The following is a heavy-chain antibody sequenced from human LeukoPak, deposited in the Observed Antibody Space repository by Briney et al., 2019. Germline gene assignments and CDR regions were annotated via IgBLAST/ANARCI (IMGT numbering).Heavy chain of an antibody. D-gene: IGHD3-22*01. CDR2: VRQDGSET. Sequence: GGSLKLSCAASGFTFRNFWMSWVRQAPGKGLEWLANVRQDGSETYYLDSVKGRFTISRDNSKNTLYLQMNSLRAEDTAVYYCARESYDSSGYSPYWGQGTLVTVSS. CDR3: ARESYDSSGYSPY. V-gene: IGHV3-7*01. J-gene: IGHJ4*02. CDR1: GFTFRNFW.